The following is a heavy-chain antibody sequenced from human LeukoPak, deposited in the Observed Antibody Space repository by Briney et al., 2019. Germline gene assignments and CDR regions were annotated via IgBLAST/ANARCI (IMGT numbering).Heavy chain of an antibody. Sequence: PSETLSLTCAVYGGSFSGYYWSWIRQPPGKGLEWIGEINHSGSTNYNPSLKSRVTMSVDTSNNQFSLKLRSVTAADTAMYFCARGYYDSTGYYYPSFDYWGQGTPVTVSS. J-gene: IGHJ4*02. D-gene: IGHD3-22*01. CDR2: INHSGST. CDR3: ARGYYDSTGYYYPSFDY. CDR1: GGSFSGYY. V-gene: IGHV4-34*01.